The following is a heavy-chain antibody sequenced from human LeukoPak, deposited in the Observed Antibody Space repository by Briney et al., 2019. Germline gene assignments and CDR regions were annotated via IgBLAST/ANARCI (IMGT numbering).Heavy chain of an antibody. Sequence: GGSLRLSCAASGFTFSSYAMHGVRQAPGKGLEWVAVISYEGSNKYYADSVKGRFTISRDNSKNTLYLQMNSLRAEDTAVYYCARVASPLAADYGGQGTLVTVSS. CDR2: ISYEGSNK. J-gene: IGHJ4*02. CDR1: GFTFSSYA. CDR3: ARVASPLAADY. V-gene: IGHV3-30-3*01.